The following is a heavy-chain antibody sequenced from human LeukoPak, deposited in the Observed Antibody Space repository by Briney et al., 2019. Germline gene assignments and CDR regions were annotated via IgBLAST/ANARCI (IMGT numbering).Heavy chain of an antibody. D-gene: IGHD1-1*01. J-gene: IGHJ4*02. CDR2: IYYSGST. Sequence: NPSETLSLTCTVSGGSISSTTYYWVWIRQPPGKGLEWIGYIYYSGSTNYNPSLKSRVTISVDTSKNQFALKLSSVTAADTAIYYCASLTTTGTTYLDYWGQGTLVTVSS. CDR3: ASLTTTGTTYLDY. V-gene: IGHV4-61*05. CDR1: GGSISSTTYY.